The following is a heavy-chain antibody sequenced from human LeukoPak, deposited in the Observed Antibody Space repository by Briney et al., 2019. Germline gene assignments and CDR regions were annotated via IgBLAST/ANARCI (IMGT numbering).Heavy chain of an antibody. Sequence: GASVKVTCKSSGFTLTISYIHWARHAPGQGLELMGIIKLIAGNTIYAQKFQGRVTMTTDTSTSTVYMELSSLRSEDTAVYYCARDRDMLGATYFDYWGRGTLVTVSS. V-gene: IGHV1-46*01. CDR1: GFTLTISY. CDR2: IKLIAGNT. D-gene: IGHD1-26*01. J-gene: IGHJ4*02. CDR3: ARDRDMLGATYFDY.